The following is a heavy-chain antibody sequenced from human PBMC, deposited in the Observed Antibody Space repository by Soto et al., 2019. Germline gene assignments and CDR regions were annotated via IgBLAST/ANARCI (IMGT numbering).Heavy chain of an antibody. J-gene: IGHJ4*02. Sequence: EAQLVESGGGLVQPGGSLILSCAFSGFSFDEHAMHWVRQAPGKGLEWVAGLLWHGDRPGYADSVKGRFTISRDSAKDFLYLQMNSLRTEDTALYYCGKDLTPGGLESWGQGTLVTVSS. V-gene: IGHV3-9*01. CDR3: GKDLTPGGLES. CDR1: GFSFDEHA. CDR2: LLWHGDRP. D-gene: IGHD2-15*01.